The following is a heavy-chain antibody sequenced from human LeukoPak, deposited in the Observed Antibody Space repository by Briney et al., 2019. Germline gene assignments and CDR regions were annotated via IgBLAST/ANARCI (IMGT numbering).Heavy chain of an antibody. D-gene: IGHD3-10*01. CDR3: AREAVHYGSGSLDY. CDR2: IHSSGST. Sequence: TSGTLSLTCTVSGGSISSYYWSWIRQPAGKGLEWIGRIHSSGSTNYSPSLKSRVTMLLDTSKNQFSLELSSVTAADTAVYYCAREAVHYGSGSLDYWGQGTLVTVSS. V-gene: IGHV4-4*07. CDR1: GGSISSYY. J-gene: IGHJ4*02.